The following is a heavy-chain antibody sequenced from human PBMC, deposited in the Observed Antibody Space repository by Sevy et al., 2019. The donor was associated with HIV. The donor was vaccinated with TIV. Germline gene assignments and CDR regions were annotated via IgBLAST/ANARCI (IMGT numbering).Heavy chain of an antibody. CDR3: ARGGDFNDRSAKWDFDD. CDR2: IWNAGSNK. V-gene: IGHV3-33*01. CDR1: GFTFSNYG. J-gene: IGHJ4*02. Sequence: GGSLRLSCAASGFTFSNYGMHWVRQAPGKGLEWVAVIWNAGSNKYYADSVKGRFTISRDNSKNTLYLQMNSLRVEDTAVYFCARGGDFNDRSAKWDFDDWGQGTLVTVSS. D-gene: IGHD3-22*01.